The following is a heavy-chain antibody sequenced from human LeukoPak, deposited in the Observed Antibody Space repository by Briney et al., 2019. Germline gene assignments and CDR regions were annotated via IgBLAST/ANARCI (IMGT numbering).Heavy chain of an antibody. D-gene: IGHD3-22*01. Sequence: GESLKISCKGSGYSFTSYWIGWVRQMPGKGLEWMGIIYPGDSDTRYSPSFQGQVTISADKSISTAYLQWSSLKASDTAMYYCARQVYDSSGYEYNWFDPWGQGTLVTISS. V-gene: IGHV5-51*01. J-gene: IGHJ5*02. CDR3: ARQVYDSSGYEYNWFDP. CDR1: GYSFTSYW. CDR2: IYPGDSDT.